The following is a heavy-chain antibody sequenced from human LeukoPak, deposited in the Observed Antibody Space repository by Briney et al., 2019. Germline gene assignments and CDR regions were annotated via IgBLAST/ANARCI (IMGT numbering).Heavy chain of an antibody. CDR3: AKDTSPHYYDSSGLNWFDP. D-gene: IGHD3-22*01. V-gene: IGHV3-9*03. CDR1: GFTFDDYA. Sequence: SLRLSCAASGFTFDDYALHWVRPAPGRGLEWVSGISWYSGSIGYAAFVEGRFTLSRDNAKSSLYLQMNSLRAEGMSLYYCAKDTSPHYYDSSGLNWFDPWGQGTLVTVSS. J-gene: IGHJ5*02. CDR2: ISWYSGSI.